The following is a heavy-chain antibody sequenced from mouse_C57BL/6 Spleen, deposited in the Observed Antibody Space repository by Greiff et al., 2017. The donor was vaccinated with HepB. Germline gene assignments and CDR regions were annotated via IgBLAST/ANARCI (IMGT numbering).Heavy chain of an antibody. J-gene: IGHJ4*01. D-gene: IGHD4-1*01. V-gene: IGHV5-4*01. Sequence: EVQWVESGGGLVKPGGSLKLSCAASGFTFSSYAMSWVRQTPEKRLEWVATISDGGSYTYYPDNVKGRFTISRDNAKNNLYLQMSHLKSEDTAMYYCARLGRAMDYWGQGTSVTVSS. CDR2: ISDGGSYT. CDR1: GFTFSSYA. CDR3: ARLGRAMDY.